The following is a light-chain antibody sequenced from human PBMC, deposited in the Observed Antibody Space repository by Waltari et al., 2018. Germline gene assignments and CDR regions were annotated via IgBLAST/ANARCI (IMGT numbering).Light chain of an antibody. J-gene: IGKJ1*01. CDR1: QGIKND. V-gene: IGKV1-6*01. CDR3: QQRTFSPPWT. Sequence: AIQMTQSPSSLSAAVGDRVTITCRASQGIKNDLGWYQQKPGKAPKLLIYSASSLQSGVPSRFRGSGSGTDFTLTISSLQPEDFAVYYCQQRTFSPPWTFGQGTRVEIK. CDR2: SAS.